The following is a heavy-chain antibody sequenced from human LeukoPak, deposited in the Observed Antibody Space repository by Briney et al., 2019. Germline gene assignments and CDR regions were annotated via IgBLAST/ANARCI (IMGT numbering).Heavy chain of an antibody. D-gene: IGHD6-13*01. CDR3: ARTPGYSSNLRNAFDI. Sequence: ASVKVSCKASGYTFTSYDINWVRQATGQGLEWMGWMNPNSANTGYAQKFQGRVTMTRNTSISTAYMELSSLRSEDTAVNYCARTPGYSSNLRNAFDIWGQGTMVTVSS. V-gene: IGHV1-8*01. J-gene: IGHJ3*02. CDR2: MNPNSANT. CDR1: GYTFTSYD.